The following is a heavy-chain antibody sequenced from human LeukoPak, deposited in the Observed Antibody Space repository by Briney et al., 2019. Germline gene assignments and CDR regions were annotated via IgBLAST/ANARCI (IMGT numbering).Heavy chain of an antibody. CDR1: GFTFSSYA. D-gene: IGHD6-19*01. V-gene: IGHV3-23*01. CDR3: AKDSSSISGWLYHIDY. CDR2: ISGGT. J-gene: IGHJ4*02. Sequence: GGSLRLPCAASGFTFSSYAMSWVRQAPGKGLEWVSSISGGTYYADSVKGRFTISRDNSKNTLYLHMNSLRAEDTAVYYCAKDSSSISGWLYHIDYWGQGTLVTVSS.